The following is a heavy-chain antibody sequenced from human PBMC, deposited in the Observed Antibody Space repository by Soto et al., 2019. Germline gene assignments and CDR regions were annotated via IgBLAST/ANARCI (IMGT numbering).Heavy chain of an antibody. J-gene: IGHJ6*02. CDR2: IYYSGST. CDR3: ARQADRYGEGVYYYYGMDV. Sequence: SETLSLTCTVSGGSISSSSYYWGWIRQPPGKGLEWIGSIYYSGSTYYNPSLKSRVTISVDTSKNQFSLKLSSVTAADTAVYYCARQADRYGEGVYYYYGMDVSGQATTVTVSS. CDR1: GGSISSSSYY. V-gene: IGHV4-39*01. D-gene: IGHD4-17*01.